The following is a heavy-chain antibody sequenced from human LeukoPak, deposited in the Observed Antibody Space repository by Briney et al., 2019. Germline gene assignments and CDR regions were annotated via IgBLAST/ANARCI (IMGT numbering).Heavy chain of an antibody. J-gene: IGHJ4*02. D-gene: IGHD2/OR15-2a*01. Sequence: GGSLRLSCAASGFTFSNAWMSWVRQAPGKGLEWVSSITSSSSYIYYADSVKGRFTISRDNAKNSLYLQMNSLRAEDTAVYYCARGESWFDYWGQGTLVTVSS. CDR3: ARGESWFDY. CDR2: ITSSSSYI. CDR1: GFTFSNAW. V-gene: IGHV3-21*01.